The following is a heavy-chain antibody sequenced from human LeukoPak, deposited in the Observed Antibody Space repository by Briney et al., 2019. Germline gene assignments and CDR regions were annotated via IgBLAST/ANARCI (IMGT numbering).Heavy chain of an antibody. CDR3: ARLMVYAGLGLDYFDY. CDR1: GYSISSGYY. V-gene: IGHV4-38-2*01. D-gene: IGHD2-8*01. CDR2: IYHSGST. J-gene: IGHJ4*02. Sequence: PSETLSLTCAVSGYSISSGYYWAWIRQPPGKGLEWIGSIYHSGSTYYNPSLKSRVTISVDTSKNQFSLKLSSVTAADTAVYYCARLMVYAGLGLDYFDYWGQGTLVTVSS.